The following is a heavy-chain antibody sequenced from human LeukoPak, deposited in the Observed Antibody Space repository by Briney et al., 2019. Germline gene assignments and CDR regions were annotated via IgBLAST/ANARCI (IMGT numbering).Heavy chain of an antibody. Sequence: SETLSLTCTVSGDSISNYYWSWIRQPPGKGLEWIGYIYYSGNTDYNPSLKSRVTISVDTSKNQFSLRLNSVTVADTAVYYCARYRNEALFAFDIWGQGTMVTVSS. J-gene: IGHJ3*02. D-gene: IGHD1-14*01. V-gene: IGHV4-59*01. CDR3: ARYRNEALFAFDI. CDR2: IYYSGNT. CDR1: GDSISNYY.